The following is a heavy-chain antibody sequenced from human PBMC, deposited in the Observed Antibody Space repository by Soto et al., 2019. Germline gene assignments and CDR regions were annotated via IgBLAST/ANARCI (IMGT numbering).Heavy chain of an antibody. V-gene: IGHV3-30*09. CDR2: ISYDGTNN. Sequence: QVQLVESGGGVVQPGRSLGLSCAASGFTFSKHAMHWVRQSPGKGLEWVGLISYDGTNNYYADSVKGRFAICRDTSKNTLYQRMSSRKSEATAMSHCESDPGRGYCSGGSCYVAEDWGKGALVTVSS. CDR1: GFTFSKHA. CDR3: ESDPGRGYCSGGSCYVAED. D-gene: IGHD2-15*01. J-gene: IGHJ4*02.